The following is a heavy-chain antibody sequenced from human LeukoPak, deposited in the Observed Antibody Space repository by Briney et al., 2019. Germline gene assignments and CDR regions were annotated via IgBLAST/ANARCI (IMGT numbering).Heavy chain of an antibody. J-gene: IGHJ4*02. CDR3: ARAGWYSRYFDY. V-gene: IGHV4-59*01. D-gene: IGHD6-19*01. CDR1: GGSISSYY. Sequence: SETLSLTCTVSGGSISSYYWSWIRQPPGKGLEWIGYIYYSGSTNYNRSLKSRVTISVDTSKNQFSLRLSSVTAADTAVYYCARAGWYSRYFDYWGQGTLVTVSS. CDR2: IYYSGST.